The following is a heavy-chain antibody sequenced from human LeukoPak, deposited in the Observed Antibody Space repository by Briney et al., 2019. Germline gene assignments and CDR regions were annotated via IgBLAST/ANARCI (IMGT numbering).Heavy chain of an antibody. Sequence: GGSLRLSCEVSGFTLSSYWMSWVRQAPGKGLEWVASIKEDGSEKYYLDSVRGRFTISRDSAKNSLYLQMNSLRAEDTAVYHCAKWGHDIGYQNWGQGTLVTVSS. CDR2: IKEDGSEK. J-gene: IGHJ1*01. V-gene: IGHV3-7*01. CDR3: AKWGHDIGYQN. D-gene: IGHD5-12*01. CDR1: GFTLSSYW.